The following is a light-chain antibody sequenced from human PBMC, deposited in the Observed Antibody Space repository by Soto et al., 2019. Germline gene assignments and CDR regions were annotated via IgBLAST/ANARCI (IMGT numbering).Light chain of an antibody. Sequence: SYELTQPPSVSVAPGQTATIPCGGNNIGSKSVHWYQQKPGQAPVLVVYDDSDRPSGIPERFSGSNSGNTATLTINRVEDGDEADYYCQVWDSSSDHWVFGGGTKLTVL. J-gene: IGLJ3*02. V-gene: IGLV3-21*02. CDR3: QVWDSSSDHWV. CDR1: NIGSKS. CDR2: DDS.